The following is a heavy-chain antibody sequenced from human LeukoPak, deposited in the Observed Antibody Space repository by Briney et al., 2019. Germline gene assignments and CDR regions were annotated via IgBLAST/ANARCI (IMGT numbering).Heavy chain of an antibody. CDR2: MHDSGST. Sequence: SETLSLTCSVSGVSVNSSGYYWSWIRQPPGKGLEWIGYMHDSGSTNYNPSLKSRVTISVDTSKNQFSLKLSSVTAADTAVYYCATVVGATWMVDYWGQGTLVTVSS. V-gene: IGHV4-61*08. D-gene: IGHD1-26*01. CDR1: GVSVNSSGYY. J-gene: IGHJ4*02. CDR3: ATVVGATWMVDY.